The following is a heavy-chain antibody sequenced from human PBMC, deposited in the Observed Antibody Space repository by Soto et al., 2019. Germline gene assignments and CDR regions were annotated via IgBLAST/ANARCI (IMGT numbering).Heavy chain of an antibody. Sequence: QVQLVQSGAEVKKPGASVKVSCKASGYTFTSYAMHWVRQAPGQRLEWMGWINAGNGNTKYSQKFQGRVTITRDTSASTAYMELSSLRSEDTAVYYCARDRGQDYGDFFDYWGQGTLVTVSS. CDR2: INAGNGNT. CDR1: GYTFTSYA. J-gene: IGHJ4*02. V-gene: IGHV1-3*01. CDR3: ARDRGQDYGDFFDY. D-gene: IGHD4-17*01.